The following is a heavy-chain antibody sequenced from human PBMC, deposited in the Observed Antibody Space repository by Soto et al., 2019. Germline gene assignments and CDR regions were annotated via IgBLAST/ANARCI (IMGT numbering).Heavy chain of an antibody. CDR1: GFTFSSYW. D-gene: IGHD6-13*01. V-gene: IGHV3-7*01. CDR3: ATSRSFDY. CDR2: IKQDGSEK. J-gene: IGHJ4*02. Sequence: PGGSLRLSCVASGFTFSSYWMSWVSLAPGKGLEWVANIKQDGSEKNYVDSVKGRFTISRDNAKNSLYLQMNSLRAEDTAVYYCATSRSFDYWGQGTLVTSPQ.